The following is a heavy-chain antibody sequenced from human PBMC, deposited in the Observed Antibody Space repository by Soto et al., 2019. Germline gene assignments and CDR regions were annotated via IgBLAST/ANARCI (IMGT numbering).Heavy chain of an antibody. CDR3: AKGFDYGGTKHIDH. Sequence: PVGSLRLSCAASGFGFSTHALSWVRQAPGKGLEWLSSITNTGITTHYADSVKGRFTISRENSRNTLHLQMNNLRVDDTAVYYCAKGFDYGGTKHIDHWGQGTLVTVSS. D-gene: IGHD4-17*01. V-gene: IGHV3-23*01. J-gene: IGHJ4*02. CDR2: ITNTGITT. CDR1: GFGFSTHA.